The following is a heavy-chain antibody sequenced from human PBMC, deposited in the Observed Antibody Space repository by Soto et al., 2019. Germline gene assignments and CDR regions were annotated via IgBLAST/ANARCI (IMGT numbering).Heavy chain of an antibody. D-gene: IGHD1-26*01. J-gene: IGHJ4*02. CDR3: ARASTKGATLDH. V-gene: IGHV4-30-2*01. Sequence: QLQLQESGSGLVKPSQTLSLTCAVSGGSISSGGYSWSWIRQPPGKGLEWIGYIYHSGSTYYNPSLKSRGTKSVDRAKNQFSPKLSSVTAADTAVYYCARASTKGATLDHRGPGTPVTVSS. CDR1: GGSISSGGYS. CDR2: IYHSGST.